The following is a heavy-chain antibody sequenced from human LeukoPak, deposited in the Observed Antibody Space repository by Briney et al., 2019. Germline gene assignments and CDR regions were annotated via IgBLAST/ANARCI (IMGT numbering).Heavy chain of an antibody. J-gene: IGHJ4*02. CDR2: INHSGST. V-gene: IGHV4-34*01. CDR3: ARGRSVGATTRRISYYLDY. D-gene: IGHD1-26*01. CDR1: GGSFSSYY. Sequence: SETLSLTCAVYGGSFSSYYWSWIRQPPGKGLEWIGEINHSGSTNYNPSLKSRVTISVDTSKNQFSLKLSSVTAADTAVYYCARGRSVGATTRRISYYLDYWGQGTLVTVSS.